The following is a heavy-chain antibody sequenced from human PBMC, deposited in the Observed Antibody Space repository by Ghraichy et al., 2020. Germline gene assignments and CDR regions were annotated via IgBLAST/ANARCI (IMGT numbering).Heavy chain of an antibody. J-gene: IGHJ4*02. CDR1: GFTFSSYW. Sequence: GGSLRLSCAASGFTFSSYWMHWVRQAPGKGLVWVSRINSDGSSTSYADSVKGRFTISRDNAKNTLYLQMNSLRAEDTAVYFCGRDHISNDYGDYPLDSWGQGTLVTVSS. CDR2: INSDGSST. CDR3: GRDHISNDYGDYPLDS. D-gene: IGHD4-17*01. V-gene: IGHV3-74*01.